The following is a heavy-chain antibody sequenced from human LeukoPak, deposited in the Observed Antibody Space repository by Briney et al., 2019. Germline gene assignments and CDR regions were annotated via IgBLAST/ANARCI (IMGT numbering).Heavy chain of an antibody. J-gene: IGHJ4*02. Sequence: GGSLRLSCAASGFTFSSYAMSWVRQAQGKGLEWVSSISGSGGNTYSADSVKGRFTISRDNSKNTLYLQMNSLSAEDTAVYYCAKQSSSSWYYFDSWGQGTLVTVSS. CDR3: AKQSSSSWYYFDS. CDR2: ISGSGGNT. CDR1: GFTFSSYA. D-gene: IGHD6-13*01. V-gene: IGHV3-23*01.